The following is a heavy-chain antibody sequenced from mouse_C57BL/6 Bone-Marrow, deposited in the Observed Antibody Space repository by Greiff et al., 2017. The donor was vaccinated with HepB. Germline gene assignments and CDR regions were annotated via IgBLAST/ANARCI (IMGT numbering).Heavy chain of an antibody. CDR3: ARKGLGYGSSAWFAY. D-gene: IGHD1-1*01. Sequence: VQLKESVAELVRPGASVKLSCTASGFNIKNTYMHWVKQRPEKGLEWIGRIDPANGNTKYAPKFQGKATITADTSSNTAYLQLSSLTSEDTAIYYCARKGLGYGSSAWFAYWGQGTLVTVSA. V-gene: IGHV14-3*01. CDR2: IDPANGNT. CDR1: GFNIKNTY. J-gene: IGHJ3*01.